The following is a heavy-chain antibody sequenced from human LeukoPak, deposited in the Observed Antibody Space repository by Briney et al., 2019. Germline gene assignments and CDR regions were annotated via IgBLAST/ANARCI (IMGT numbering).Heavy chain of an antibody. D-gene: IGHD5-24*01. CDR1: GFTFSSYG. CDR2: IWYDGSNK. V-gene: IGHV3-33*01. J-gene: IGHJ4*02. Sequence: PGGPLRLSCAASGFTFSSYGMHWVRQAPGKGLEWVAVIWYDGSNKYYADSVKGRFTISRDNSKNTLYLQMNSLRAEDTAVYYCARDTRETPFDYWGQRTLVTVSS. CDR3: ARDTRETPFDY.